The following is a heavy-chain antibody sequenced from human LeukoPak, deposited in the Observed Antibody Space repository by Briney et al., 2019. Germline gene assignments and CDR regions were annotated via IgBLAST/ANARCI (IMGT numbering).Heavy chain of an antibody. V-gene: IGHV5-51*01. J-gene: IGHJ4*02. CDR1: GYSFTSYW. Sequence: GESLKISCKGSGYSFTSYWIGWVRQMPGKGLEWMGIIYPGDSDTTYSPSFQGQVTISADKSISTAYLQWSSLKASDTAMYYCARSDDFWSGYSHFDYWGQGTLVTVSS. CDR3: ARSDDFWSGYSHFDY. D-gene: IGHD3-3*01. CDR2: IYPGDSDT.